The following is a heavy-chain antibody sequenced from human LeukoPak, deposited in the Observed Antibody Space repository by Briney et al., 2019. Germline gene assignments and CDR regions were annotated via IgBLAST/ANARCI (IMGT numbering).Heavy chain of an antibody. CDR3: ARDSGYYLRPFDY. Sequence: GGSLRLSCAASGFTFSSYSMNWVRQAPGKGLEWVSYISSSSSTIYYAGSVKGRFTISRDNAKNSLYLQMNSLRAEDTAVYYCARDSGYYLRPFDYWGQGTLVTVSS. CDR1: GFTFSSYS. CDR2: ISSSSSTI. D-gene: IGHD3-10*01. J-gene: IGHJ4*02. V-gene: IGHV3-48*01.